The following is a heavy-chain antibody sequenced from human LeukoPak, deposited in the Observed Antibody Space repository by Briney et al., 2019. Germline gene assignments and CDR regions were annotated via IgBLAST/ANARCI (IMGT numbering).Heavy chain of an antibody. CDR2: INHSGST. V-gene: IGHV4-34*01. CDR1: GGSFSGYY. CDR3: ARGRTTFDY. Sequence: PSETLSLTCAVYGGSFSGYYWSWIRQPPGKGLEWIGEINHSGSTNYNPSLKSRVTISVDTSKNQFSLKLSSVTAADTAVYYCARGRTTFDYWGQGTQVTVSS. J-gene: IGHJ4*02. D-gene: IGHD1-1*01.